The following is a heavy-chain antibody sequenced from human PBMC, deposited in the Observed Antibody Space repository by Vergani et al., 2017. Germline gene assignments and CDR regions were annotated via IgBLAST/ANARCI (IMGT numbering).Heavy chain of an antibody. CDR3: AIHRRVYCSITSCYTTYYFDY. D-gene: IGHD2-2*02. Sequence: QVQLQESGPGLVKPSETLSLTCTVSGGSISSYYWSWIRQPPGKGLEWIGYIYYSGSTNYNPSLKSRVTISVDTSKNQFSLKLSSVTAADTAVYYCAIHRRVYCSITSCYTTYYFDYWGQGTLVTVSS. CDR2: IYYSGST. J-gene: IGHJ4*02. CDR1: GGSISSYY. V-gene: IGHV4-59*08.